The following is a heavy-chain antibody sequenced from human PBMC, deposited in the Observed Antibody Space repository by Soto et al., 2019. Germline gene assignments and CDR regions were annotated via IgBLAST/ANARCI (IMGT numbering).Heavy chain of an antibody. Sequence: PGGSLRLSCAASGFTFSSYAMTWVRQAPGKGLEWVSGISGSGVSTYYADSVKGRFTISRDNSKNTLYLQMNSLRAEDTALYYCAKGGRADCYSDSDYWGQGTLVTVSS. CDR2: ISGSGVST. D-gene: IGHD2-21*02. CDR3: AKGGRADCYSDSDY. CDR1: GFTFSSYA. V-gene: IGHV3-23*01. J-gene: IGHJ4*02.